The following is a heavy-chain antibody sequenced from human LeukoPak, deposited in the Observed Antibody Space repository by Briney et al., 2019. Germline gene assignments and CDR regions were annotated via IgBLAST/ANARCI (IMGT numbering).Heavy chain of an antibody. CDR1: GYRFTTYW. J-gene: IGHJ4*02. CDR2: IYGGDSDI. D-gene: IGHD1-1*01. CDR3: ARTGNDQYYFDY. Sequence: GESLKISCKGSGYRFTTYWIGWVRQMPGKGLEWLGFIYGGDSDIRYSPSFQGQVTISADKSISTAYLQWSSLKASDTAVYYCARTGNDQYYFDYGGKGTLVTVSS. V-gene: IGHV5-51*01.